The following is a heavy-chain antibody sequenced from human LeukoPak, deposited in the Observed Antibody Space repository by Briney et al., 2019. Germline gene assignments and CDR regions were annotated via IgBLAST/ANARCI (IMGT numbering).Heavy chain of an antibody. D-gene: IGHD3-10*01. CDR3: AKVFSYGSGSFDY. Sequence: GRSLRLSCAASGFTFVDYAMHWVRQAPGKGLEWVSGISWNSGSIGYADSVKGRFTISRDNAKNSLYLQMDSLRAEDTALYYCAKVFSYGSGSFDYWGQGTLVTVSS. CDR2: ISWNSGSI. J-gene: IGHJ4*02. V-gene: IGHV3-9*01. CDR1: GFTFVDYA.